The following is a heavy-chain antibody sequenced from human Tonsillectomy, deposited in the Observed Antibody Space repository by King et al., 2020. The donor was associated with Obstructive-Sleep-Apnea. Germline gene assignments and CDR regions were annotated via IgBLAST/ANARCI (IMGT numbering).Heavy chain of an antibody. CDR2: ISWDGGST. V-gene: IGHV3-43*01. CDR1: GFTFDDYT. CDR3: AKDIAGYCSSTSCYNYFDY. D-gene: IGHD2-2*02. Sequence: QLVQSGGVVVQPGGSLRLSCAASGFTFDDYTMHWVRHAPGKGLEWVSLISWDGGSTYYADSVKGRFTISRDNSKNSLYLQMNSLRTEDTALYYCAKDIAGYCSSTSCYNYFDYWGQGTLVTVSS. J-gene: IGHJ4*02.